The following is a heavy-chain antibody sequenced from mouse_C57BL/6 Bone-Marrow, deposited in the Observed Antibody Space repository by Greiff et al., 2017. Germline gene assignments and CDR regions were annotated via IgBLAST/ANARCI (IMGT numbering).Heavy chain of an antibody. D-gene: IGHD1-1*01. J-gene: IGHJ2*01. CDR1: GYTFTDYE. CDR2: IDPETGGT. V-gene: IGHV1-15*01. Sequence: QVHVKQSGAELVRPGASVTLSCKASGYTFTDYEMHWVKQTPVHGLEWIGAIDPETGGTAYNQKFKGKAILTADKSSSTAYMELRSLTSEDSAVYYCTRRGEYYGSSSYYFDYWGQGTTLTVSS. CDR3: TRRGEYYGSSSYYFDY.